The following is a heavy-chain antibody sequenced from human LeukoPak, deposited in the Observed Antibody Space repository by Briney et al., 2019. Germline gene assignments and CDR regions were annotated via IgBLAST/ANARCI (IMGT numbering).Heavy chain of an antibody. CDR1: GYTFTSYG. CDR2: ISAYNGNT. V-gene: IGHV1-18*01. Sequence: ASVTVSCKASGYTFTSYGISWVRQAPGQGLEWMGWISAYNGNTNYAQKLQGRVTMTTDTSTSTAYMELRSLRSDDTAVYYCARVGGYDILTGFPYYYYYYMDVWGKGTTVTVSS. J-gene: IGHJ6*03. CDR3: ARVGGYDILTGFPYYYYYYMDV. D-gene: IGHD3-9*01.